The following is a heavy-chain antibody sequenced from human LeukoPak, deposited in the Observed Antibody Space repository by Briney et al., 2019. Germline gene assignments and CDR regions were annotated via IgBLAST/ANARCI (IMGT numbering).Heavy chain of an antibody. Sequence: PGGSLRLSCAASGFTFSRHAMHWVRQAPGKGLEWVALISGDGSNKYYADSVKGRFTISRDNSKNTFYLQMNSLRAEDTAVYYCARVRRYCSGGSCYSNYYYYYMDVWGKGTTVTVSS. CDR3: ARVRRYCSGGSCYSNYYYYYMDV. V-gene: IGHV3-30*04. CDR1: GFTFSRHA. J-gene: IGHJ6*03. CDR2: ISGDGSNK. D-gene: IGHD2-15*01.